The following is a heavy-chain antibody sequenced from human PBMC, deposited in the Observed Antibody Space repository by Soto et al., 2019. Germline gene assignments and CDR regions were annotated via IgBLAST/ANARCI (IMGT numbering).Heavy chain of an antibody. V-gene: IGHV4-4*02. Sequence: SETLSLTCTLSGGSVRAPDWWNWVRQSPDKGLEWIAEVHISGHSNYNPSLRSRVSVSIDSSKNQFYLNLNSVTAADTAIYYCARVRQGCSANNCYFDPWSQGTQVTVSS. CDR1: GGSVRAPDW. CDR3: ARVRQGCSANNCYFDP. D-gene: IGHD1-1*01. CDR2: VHISGHS. J-gene: IGHJ5*01.